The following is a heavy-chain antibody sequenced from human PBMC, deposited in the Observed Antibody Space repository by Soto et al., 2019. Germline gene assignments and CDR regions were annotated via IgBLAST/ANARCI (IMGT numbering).Heavy chain of an antibody. Sequence: EVQLLESGGGLVQAGGSQRLSCAASGFTFANYPMSWVRQAPGKGLEWVSAISRGAENTFYADSVKGRFTISRDNSLTTLYLQMNSLRADDTAVYYCARLPSALAGPTWGQGTRVTVSS. CDR2: ISRGAENT. D-gene: IGHD6-19*01. CDR3: ARLPSALAGPT. J-gene: IGHJ5*02. CDR1: GFTFANYP. V-gene: IGHV3-23*01.